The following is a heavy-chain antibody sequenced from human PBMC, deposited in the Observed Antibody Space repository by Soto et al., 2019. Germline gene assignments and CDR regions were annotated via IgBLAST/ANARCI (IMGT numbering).Heavy chain of an antibody. CDR1: GFTVSTKY. J-gene: IGHJ4*02. Sequence: PRGSQRVSCAASGFTVSTKYMSWVRQAPGKGLEWVSVIYSGGSTFYADSVRGRFTISRDNSKNTVSLQMNSLRAEDTAVYYCARDPWAADYWGQGTLVTVSS. CDR3: ARDPWAADY. CDR2: IYSGGST. D-gene: IGHD3-16*01. V-gene: IGHV3-66*01.